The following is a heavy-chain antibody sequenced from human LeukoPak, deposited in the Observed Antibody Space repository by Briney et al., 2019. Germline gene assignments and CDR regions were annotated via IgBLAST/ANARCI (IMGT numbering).Heavy chain of an antibody. J-gene: IGHJ4*02. CDR2: IKPDGSEK. Sequence: GGSLRLSCAASGFAFSSYWMSRVRQAPGKGLEWVASIKPDGSEKYVVDSLKGRFTISRDNAKNSLYLQMNSLRVEDTAVYYCARGPSHDYWGQGTLVTVSS. D-gene: IGHD6-6*01. CDR3: ARGPSHDY. V-gene: IGHV3-7*01. CDR1: GFAFSSYW.